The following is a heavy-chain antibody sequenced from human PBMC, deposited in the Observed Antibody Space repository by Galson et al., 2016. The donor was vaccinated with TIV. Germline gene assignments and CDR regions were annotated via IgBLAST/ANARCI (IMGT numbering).Heavy chain of an antibody. CDR2: VGVTGRLT. J-gene: IGHJ3*01. V-gene: IGHV3-23*01. CDR1: GFNFHFYV. CDR3: AKPGKSGEYSWDGFDV. D-gene: IGHD3-10*01. Sequence: SLRLSCAATGFNFHFYVMNWVRQAPGKGLEWVSTVGVTGRLTSYADPVKGRFSVSRDNSRNTVYLQMSGLRADDTAVYYCAKPGKSGEYSWDGFDVWGPGTLVTVSS.